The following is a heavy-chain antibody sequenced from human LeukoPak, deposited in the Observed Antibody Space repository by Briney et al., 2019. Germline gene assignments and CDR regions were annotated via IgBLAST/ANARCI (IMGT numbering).Heavy chain of an antibody. V-gene: IGHV3-21*01. CDR2: ISRSSSHI. J-gene: IGHJ5*02. D-gene: IGHD6-6*01. CDR3: ARGREGIAARWWVEEPRWYFFDP. CDR1: GFTFSSYT. Sequence: PGGSLRLSCAASGFTFSSYTMNWVRQAPGKGLEWVSSISRSSSHIYYADSVKGRFTISRDNAMNSLDLQMNSLRAEDTAVYYCARGREGIAARWWVEEPRWYFFDPWGQGTLVTVSS.